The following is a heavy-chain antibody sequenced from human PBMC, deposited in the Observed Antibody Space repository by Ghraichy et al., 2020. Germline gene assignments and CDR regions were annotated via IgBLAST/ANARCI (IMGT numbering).Heavy chain of an antibody. D-gene: IGHD1-1*01. CDR3: ARLERRLPLRYGGFDY. CDR2: IYHSGSA. CDR1: GDSITNGYYH. V-gene: IGHV4-31*03. Sequence: SETLSLTCSVSGDSITNGYYHWSWIRQHPGKGLEWIAYIYHSGSAYYNPSLQSRITISVDTSKNQFSLKLNSVTAADTAVYYCARLERRLPLRYGGFDYWGQGILVTVSS. J-gene: IGHJ4*02.